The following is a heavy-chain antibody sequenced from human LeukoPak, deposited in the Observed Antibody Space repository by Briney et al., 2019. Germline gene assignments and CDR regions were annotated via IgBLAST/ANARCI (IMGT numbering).Heavy chain of an antibody. Sequence: ASVKVSCKASGYTFTNYGISWVRQAPGQGLEWMGWIRAYNSNTDYAQKLQDRVTVTTDTSTSTAYMELRSLRSDDTAVYYCARVVVPAAMGYYYYMGVWGKGTTVTVSS. CDR1: GYTFTNYG. CDR3: ARVVVPAAMGYYYYMGV. D-gene: IGHD2-2*01. V-gene: IGHV1-18*01. CDR2: IRAYNSNT. J-gene: IGHJ6*03.